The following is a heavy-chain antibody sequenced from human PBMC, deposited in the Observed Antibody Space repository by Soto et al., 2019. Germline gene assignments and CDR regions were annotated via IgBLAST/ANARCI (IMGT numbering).Heavy chain of an antibody. Sequence: QVQLQESGPGLVKPSQTLFLTCTVSSGSISSGGYYWSWIRQPPGMGLEWIGYIYHSGTTYYNPYLKSRVTMSVAPSMNQFSLKQSSVTVADTTVYYGPREAAGILNWVACWGQGTLVTVSS. V-gene: IGHV4-31*02. J-gene: IGHJ5*01. CDR3: PREAAGILNWVAC. CDR1: SGSISSGGYY. CDR2: IYHSGTT. D-gene: IGHD6-25*01.